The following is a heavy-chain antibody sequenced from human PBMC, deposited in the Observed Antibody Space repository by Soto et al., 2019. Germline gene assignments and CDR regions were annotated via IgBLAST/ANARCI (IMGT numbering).Heavy chain of an antibody. CDR1: GDRVSRNSAA. J-gene: IGHJ5*02. Sequence: QTLSLTCAISGDRVSRNSAAWNWIRQSPSRGLEWLGRTYYRSKWYNDYAVSVKSRININPDTSKNQFNRQLNSVTPENKAVYYCAREPVTGSYWFYPWGQGTLVTVSS. D-gene: IGHD1-20*01. CDR3: AREPVTGSYWFYP. CDR2: TYYRSKWYN. V-gene: IGHV6-1*01.